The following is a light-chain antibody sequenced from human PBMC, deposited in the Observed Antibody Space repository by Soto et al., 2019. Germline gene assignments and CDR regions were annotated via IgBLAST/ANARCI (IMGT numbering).Light chain of an antibody. CDR3: QHYNSYSEA. CDR2: DIS. J-gene: IGKJ1*01. V-gene: IGKV1-17*01. Sequence: DIQMTQSPSSLSASVGDRVSITCRASQDIRHDLGWYQQKPGKAPKRLIYDISSLHSGVPSRFSGSGSGTEFSLTISSLQPEDFATYYCQHYNSYSEAFGQGTKVDIK. CDR1: QDIRHD.